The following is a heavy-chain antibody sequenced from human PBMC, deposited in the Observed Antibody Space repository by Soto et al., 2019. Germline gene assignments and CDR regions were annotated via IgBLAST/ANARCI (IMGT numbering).Heavy chain of an antibody. CDR3: ARDWPRGSSGYYYYGMDV. J-gene: IGHJ6*02. V-gene: IGHV3-53*01. Sequence: GGSLRLSCAASGFTVSSNYMSWVRQAPGKGLEWVSVIYSGGSTYYADSVKGRFTISRDNSKNTLYLQMNSLRAEDTAVYYCARDWPRGSSGYYYYGMDVWGQGTTVTVSS. CDR2: IYSGGST. D-gene: IGHD3-22*01. CDR1: GFTVSSNY.